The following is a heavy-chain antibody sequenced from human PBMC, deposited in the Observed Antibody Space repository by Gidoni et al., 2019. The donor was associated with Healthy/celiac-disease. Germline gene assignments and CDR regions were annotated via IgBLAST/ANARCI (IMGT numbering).Heavy chain of an antibody. CDR2: ISVYNGNT. CDR3: ARVSTRVDIVATVDDY. J-gene: IGHJ4*02. CDR1: GYTFTSYG. V-gene: IGHV1-18*01. D-gene: IGHD5-12*01. Sequence: QVQLVQSGAEVTKPGASVKVSCKASGYTFTSYGISWVRQAPGQGLEWMGWISVYNGNTNYAQKLQGRVTMTTDTSTSTAYMELRSLRSDDTAVYYCARVSTRVDIVATVDDYWGQGTLVTVSS.